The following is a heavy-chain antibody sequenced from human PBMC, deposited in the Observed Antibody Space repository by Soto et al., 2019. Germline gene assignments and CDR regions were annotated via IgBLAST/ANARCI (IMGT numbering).Heavy chain of an antibody. Sequence: SETLSLTCAVSGYSISSGYYWGWIRQPPGKGLEWIGITYHSGSTNYNPSLMSRVTISLDTSKNQFSLKLTPVTAADTAVYYCARGITISLSHDYWGQGTLVTVSS. CDR2: TYHSGST. CDR3: ARGITISLSHDY. V-gene: IGHV4-38-2*01. D-gene: IGHD3-3*01. J-gene: IGHJ4*02. CDR1: GYSISSGYY.